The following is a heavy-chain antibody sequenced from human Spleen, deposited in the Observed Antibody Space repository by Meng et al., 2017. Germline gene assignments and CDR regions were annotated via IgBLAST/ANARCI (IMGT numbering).Heavy chain of an antibody. V-gene: IGHV4-4*02. Sequence: SETLTLTCAVSGVSISSSDWWSWVRQPPGKGLEWIGEIFHSGNTNYNPSLKSRATISVDKSKNQFSLKMSSVTAADTAVYYCARRGLVVPQGFGYWGQGTLVTVSS. D-gene: IGHD2-15*01. J-gene: IGHJ4*02. CDR1: GVSISSSDW. CDR2: IFHSGNT. CDR3: ARRGLVVPQGFGY.